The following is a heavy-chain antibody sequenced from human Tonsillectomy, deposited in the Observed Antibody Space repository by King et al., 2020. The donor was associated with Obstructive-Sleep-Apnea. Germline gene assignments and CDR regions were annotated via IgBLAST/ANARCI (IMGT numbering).Heavy chain of an antibody. Sequence: EVQLVESGGGLVQPGGSLRLSCAASGITFSSYSMNWVRQAPGKGLEWVSYISSSTSTIYYPASVKGRFTISRDNAKNSLYLQMNSLRAEDTAVYYCATGGPDAFDFRGRGTMGTVSS. V-gene: IGHV3-48*04. CDR3: ATGGPDAFDF. J-gene: IGHJ3*01. CDR1: GITFSSYS. CDR2: ISSSTSTI. D-gene: IGHD3-16*01.